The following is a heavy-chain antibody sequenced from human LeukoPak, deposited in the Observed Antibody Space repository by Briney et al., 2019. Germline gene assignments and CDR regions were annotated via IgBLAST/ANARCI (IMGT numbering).Heavy chain of an antibody. V-gene: IGHV1-69*05. CDR2: IIPIFGTA. CDR1: GGTFSSYA. Sequence: SVKVSCKASGGTFSSYAISWVRQAPGQGLEWMGRIIPIFGTANYAQKFQGRVTITTDESTSTAYMELSSLRSEDTAVYYCASPGYCSGGSCSYRYMDVWGKGTTVTVSS. CDR3: ASPGYCSGGSCSYRYMDV. J-gene: IGHJ6*03. D-gene: IGHD2-15*01.